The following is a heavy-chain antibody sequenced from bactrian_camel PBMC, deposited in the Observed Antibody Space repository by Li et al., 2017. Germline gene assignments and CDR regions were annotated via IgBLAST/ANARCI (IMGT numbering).Heavy chain of an antibody. V-gene: IGHV3S6*01. D-gene: IGHD4*01. CDR3: AATNLKKCPLHEAYFGW. J-gene: IGHJ6*01. Sequence: HVQLVESGGGLVQPGGSLVLSCAASGFTFSSYNMLWIRQAPGKGLEWVSTIYSDGSDTHYADSVKGRFTISKDNVKNTLYLQMNSLKPEDSAKYYCAATNLKKCPLHEAYFGWWGQGTQVTVS. CDR1: GFTFSSYN. CDR2: IYSDGSDT.